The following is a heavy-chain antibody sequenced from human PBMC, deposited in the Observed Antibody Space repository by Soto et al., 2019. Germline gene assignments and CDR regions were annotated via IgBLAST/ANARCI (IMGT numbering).Heavy chain of an antibody. CDR3: AGGAGSGSYYSIDA. D-gene: IGHD1-26*01. Sequence: SEALSLTCTVSGGPISSYYWSWIRQPAGKGLEWIGRIYTSGSTNYNPSLKSRVTMSVDTSKNQFSLKLSSVTAADTAVYYCAGGAGSGSYYSIDAWGQETLLTVSS. CDR2: IYTSGST. J-gene: IGHJ5*02. CDR1: GGPISSYY. V-gene: IGHV4-4*07.